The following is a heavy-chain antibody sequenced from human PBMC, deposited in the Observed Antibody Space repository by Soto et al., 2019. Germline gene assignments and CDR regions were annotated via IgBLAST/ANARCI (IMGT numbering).Heavy chain of an antibody. Sequence: QVQLVESGGGVVQPGRSLRLSCAASGFPFSHYALHWVRQAPGKGLAWVAVLGHDSLRSYYTPSVEGRFTFSRDNSKDTLYLQMESLRPEYTAIYYCARAPTVGRPDYFDYWGQGTLVTVSS. CDR1: GFPFSHYA. V-gene: IGHV3-30-3*01. D-gene: IGHD6-6*01. J-gene: IGHJ4*02. CDR2: LGHDSLRS. CDR3: ARAPTVGRPDYFDY.